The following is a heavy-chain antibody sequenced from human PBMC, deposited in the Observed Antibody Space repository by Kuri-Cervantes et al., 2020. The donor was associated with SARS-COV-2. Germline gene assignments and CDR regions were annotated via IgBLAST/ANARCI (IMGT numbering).Heavy chain of an antibody. D-gene: IGHD3-3*01. CDR3: AREFLEWLLRRYYYGMDV. Sequence: ASVKVSCKASGYTFTSYGISWVRQAPGQGLEWMGWISAYNGNTNYAQKLQGRVTMTTDTSTSTAYMELRSLRSDDTAVYYCAREFLEWLLRRYYYGMDVCGQGITVVASS. V-gene: IGHV1-18*01. J-gene: IGHJ6*02. CDR2: ISAYNGNT. CDR1: GYTFTSYG.